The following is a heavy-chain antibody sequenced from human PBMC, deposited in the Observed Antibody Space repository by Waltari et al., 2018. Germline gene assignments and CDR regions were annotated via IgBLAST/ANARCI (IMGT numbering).Heavy chain of an antibody. D-gene: IGHD5-12*01. CDR1: GGSLSSSSYY. V-gene: IGHV4-39*01. Sequence: QLQLQESGPGLVKPSETLSLTCTVPGGSLSSSSYYWGWIRQSPGKGLEWIGNIYYSGSTYYGGSTYYNPTLKSRVSISGDTSKNQFSLKLSSVTAADTAVYYCARHWKKSGYRFDPWGQGTLVTVSS. CDR2: IYYSGSTYYGGST. J-gene: IGHJ5*02. CDR3: ARHWKKSGYRFDP.